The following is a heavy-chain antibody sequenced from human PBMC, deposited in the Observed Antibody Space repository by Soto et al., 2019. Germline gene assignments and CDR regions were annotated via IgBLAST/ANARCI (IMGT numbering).Heavy chain of an antibody. V-gene: IGHV3-74*01. CDR1: GFTFSSYW. J-gene: IGHJ4*01. D-gene: IGHD5-18*01. CDR3: ARDGSGYSYGSYY. Sequence: GGSLRLYCAASGFTFSSYWMHWVRQAPGKGLVWVSRINSDGSSTSYAYSVKGRFTISRDSAKNTLYLQMNRLRAEDTAVYSCARDGSGYSYGSYYWGHGTLVTVSS. CDR2: INSDGSST.